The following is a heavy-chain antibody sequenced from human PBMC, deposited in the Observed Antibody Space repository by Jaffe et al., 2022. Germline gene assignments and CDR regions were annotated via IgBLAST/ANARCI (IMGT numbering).Heavy chain of an antibody. CDR1: GFTFSSYE. Sequence: EVQLVESGGGLVQPGGSLRLSCAASGFTFSSYEMNWVRQAPGKGLEWVSYISSSGSTIYYADSVKGRFTISRDNAKNSLYLQMNSLRAEDTAVYYCARDPQYSSGWYRHTGAFDIWGQGTMVTVSS. J-gene: IGHJ3*02. D-gene: IGHD6-19*01. V-gene: IGHV3-48*03. CDR3: ARDPQYSSGWYRHTGAFDI. CDR2: ISSSGSTI.